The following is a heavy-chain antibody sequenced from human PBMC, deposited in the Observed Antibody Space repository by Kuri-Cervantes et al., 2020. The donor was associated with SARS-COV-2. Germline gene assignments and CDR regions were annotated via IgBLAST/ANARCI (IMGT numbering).Heavy chain of an antibody. CDR1: GFSLDSYA. Sequence: GESLKISCAASGFSLDSYAMHWVRQAPGKGLEYLSGIYSNGDTTFYADSVKGRFTISRDNHKNTLYLQMSSLRADDTAIYYCVKAVYYYDGSGYPRWDAFDVWGQGTTVTVSS. D-gene: IGHD3-22*01. CDR2: IYSNGDTT. CDR3: VKAVYYYDGSGYPRWDAFDV. J-gene: IGHJ3*01. V-gene: IGHV3-64D*08.